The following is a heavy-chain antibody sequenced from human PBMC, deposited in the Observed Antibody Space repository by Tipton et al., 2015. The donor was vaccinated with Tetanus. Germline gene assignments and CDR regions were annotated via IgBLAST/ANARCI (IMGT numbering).Heavy chain of an antibody. Sequence: TLSLTCAVYGGSFSVYYWSWIRQPPGKGLEWIGEINHSGSTYYNPSLKSRVTISVDTSKNQFSLKLSSVTAADTAVYYCARGMVSWGIFPYWGQGTLVTVSS. J-gene: IGHJ4*02. CDR1: GGSFSVYY. D-gene: IGHD2-8*01. CDR2: INHSGST. V-gene: IGHV4-34*01. CDR3: ARGMVSWGIFPY.